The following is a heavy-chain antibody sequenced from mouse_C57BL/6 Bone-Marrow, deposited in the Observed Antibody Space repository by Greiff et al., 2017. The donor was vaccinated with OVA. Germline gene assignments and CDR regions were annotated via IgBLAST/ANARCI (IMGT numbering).Heavy chain of an antibody. Sequence: QVQLKQSGAELARPGASVKLSCKASGYTFTSYGISWVKQRTGQGLEWIGEIYPRSGNTYYNEKFKGKATLTADKSSSTAYMELRSLTSEDSAVYFCARSRELRLQDYWGKGTTLTVSS. CDR2: IYPRSGNT. V-gene: IGHV1-81*01. CDR3: ARSRELRLQDY. CDR1: GYTFTSYG. D-gene: IGHD3-2*02. J-gene: IGHJ2*01.